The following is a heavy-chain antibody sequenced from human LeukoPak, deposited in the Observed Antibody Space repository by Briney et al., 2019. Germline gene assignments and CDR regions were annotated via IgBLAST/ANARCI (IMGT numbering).Heavy chain of an antibody. J-gene: IGHJ3*02. D-gene: IGHD2-2*01. CDR1: GGSISSSSYY. CDR3: AREASCSSTSCHHDAFDI. Sequence: SETLSLTCTVSGGSISSSSYYWGWIRQPPGKGLEWIGSIYYSGSTNYNPSLKSRVTMSVDTSKNQFSLKLSSVTAADTAVYYCAREASCSSTSCHHDAFDIWGQGTMVTVSS. V-gene: IGHV4-39*07. CDR2: IYYSGST.